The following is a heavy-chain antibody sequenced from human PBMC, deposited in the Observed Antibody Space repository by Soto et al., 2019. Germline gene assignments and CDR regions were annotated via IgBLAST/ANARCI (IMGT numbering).Heavy chain of an antibody. CDR2: INHSGST. V-gene: IGHV4-34*03. CDR1: GGSFSGYY. Sequence: PSETLSLTCAVSGGSFSGYYWSWIRQPPGKGLEWIGEINHSGSTNYNPSLKSRVTISVDTSKNQFSLKLSSVTAADTAVYYCTTDPGGFCRGGSCYWFAPWGQGTLVTVSS. J-gene: IGHJ5*02. CDR3: TTDPGGFCRGGSCYWFAP. D-gene: IGHD2-15*01.